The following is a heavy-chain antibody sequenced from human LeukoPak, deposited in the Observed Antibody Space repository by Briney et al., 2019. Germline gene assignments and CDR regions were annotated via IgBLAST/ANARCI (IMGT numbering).Heavy chain of an antibody. D-gene: IGHD1-1*01. CDR1: GFTLSSYA. J-gene: IGHJ6*03. V-gene: IGHV3-23*01. CDR2: ISYRIDTT. Sequence: GGSLRLSCAASGFTLSSYAMSWVRQAPGKGLEWVSSISYRIDTTYYADSVKGRFTISRDNSKNTLYLQMNSLRAEDTAVYYCAKDNEGYYMDVWGKGTTVTVSS. CDR3: AKDNEGYYMDV.